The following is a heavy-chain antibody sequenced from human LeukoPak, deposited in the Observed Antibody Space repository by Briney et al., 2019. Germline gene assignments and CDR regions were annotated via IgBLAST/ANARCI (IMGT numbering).Heavy chain of an antibody. D-gene: IGHD1-1*01. CDR2: ISSDGSNK. CDR1: GFTFSSYA. Sequence: GGSLRLSCAASGFTFSSYAMHWVRQAPGKGLEWVAVISSDGSNKYYADSVKGRFTISRDNAKNSVFLQMNSLRAEDTAVYYCARGSADDDDKWIDPWGQGTLVTVSS. J-gene: IGHJ5*02. V-gene: IGHV3-30*04. CDR3: ARGSADDDDKWIDP.